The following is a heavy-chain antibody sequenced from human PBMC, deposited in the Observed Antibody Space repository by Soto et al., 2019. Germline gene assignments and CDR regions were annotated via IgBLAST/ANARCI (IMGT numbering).Heavy chain of an antibody. J-gene: IGHJ4*02. CDR2: IVVGSGNT. Sequence: SVKVSCKASGFTFTSSAVQWVRQARGQRLEWIGWIVVGSGNTNYAQKFQERVTITRDMSTSTAYMELSSLRSEDTAVYYCAAGPKYSYGPIDYWGQGTLVTVSS. CDR3: AAGPKYSYGPIDY. D-gene: IGHD5-18*01. V-gene: IGHV1-58*01. CDR1: GFTFTSSA.